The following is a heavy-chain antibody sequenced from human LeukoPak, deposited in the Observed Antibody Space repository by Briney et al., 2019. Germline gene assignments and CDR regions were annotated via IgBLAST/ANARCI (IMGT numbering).Heavy chain of an antibody. CDR3: ARDDYGGNSPYYYYMDV. J-gene: IGHJ6*03. D-gene: IGHD4-23*01. CDR1: GGSISSYY. CDR2: IYYSGST. V-gene: IGHV4-59*01. Sequence: PSETLSLTCTVSGGSISSYYWSWIRQPPGKGLEWIGYIYYSGSTIYNPSPKSRVTISVDTSRNQFSLNLSSVTAADTAVYYCARDDYGGNSPYYYYMDVWGKGTTVTVSS.